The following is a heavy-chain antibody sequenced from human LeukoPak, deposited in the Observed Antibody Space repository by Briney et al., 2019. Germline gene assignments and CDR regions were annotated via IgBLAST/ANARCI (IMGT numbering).Heavy chain of an antibody. CDR2: THYSGST. CDR3: ARVARGGNDY. J-gene: IGHJ4*02. CDR1: GGSISSSSYY. D-gene: IGHD2-15*01. V-gene: IGHV4-39*07. Sequence: SETLSLTCTVSGGSISSSSYYWDWIRQPPGKGLEWIGSTHYSGSTYYNPSLKSRVTIFVDTSKNQFSLKLSSVTAADTAVYYCARVARGGNDYWGQGTLVTVSS.